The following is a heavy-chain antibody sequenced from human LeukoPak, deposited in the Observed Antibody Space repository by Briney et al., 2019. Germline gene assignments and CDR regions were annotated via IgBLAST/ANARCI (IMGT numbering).Heavy chain of an antibody. D-gene: IGHD6-6*01. Sequence: ASVKVSCKASGYTFTSYDINWVRQATGQGLEWMGWMNPNSGNTGYAQKFQGRVTITRNTSISTAYMELSSLRSEDTAVYHCARAYRSSIAARLSFGYWGQGTLVTVSS. CDR2: MNPNSGNT. CDR1: GYTFTSYD. CDR3: ARAYRSSIAARLSFGY. J-gene: IGHJ4*02. V-gene: IGHV1-8*03.